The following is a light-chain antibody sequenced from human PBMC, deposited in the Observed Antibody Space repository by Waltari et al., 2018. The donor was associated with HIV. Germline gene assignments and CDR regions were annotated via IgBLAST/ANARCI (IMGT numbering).Light chain of an antibody. Sequence: DIQMTQSPSTLSASVGDRVTITCRASHSVSSRVAWYQQKPGKAPKLLIYGASSLKSAVPSRFSGSGSGTEFTLTISGLQPDDFATYCCQQYRYSPWTFGQGTKVDI. J-gene: IGKJ1*01. V-gene: IGKV1-5*03. CDR2: GAS. CDR1: HSVSSR. CDR3: QQYRYSPWT.